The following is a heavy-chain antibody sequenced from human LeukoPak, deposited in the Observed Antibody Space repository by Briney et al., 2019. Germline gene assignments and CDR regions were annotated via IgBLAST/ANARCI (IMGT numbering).Heavy chain of an antibody. Sequence: GGSLRLSCAASGFTFSSYSMNWVRQAPGKGLEWVSSISTSSNYIYYADSVKGRFTISRDNSKNTLYLQINSLRAEDTAAYYCARPPSDNLLTGSLYYFDNWGQGTLVTVSS. CDR1: GFTFSSYS. D-gene: IGHD3-9*01. CDR2: ISTSSNYI. V-gene: IGHV3-21*04. J-gene: IGHJ4*02. CDR3: ARPPSDNLLTGSLYYFDN.